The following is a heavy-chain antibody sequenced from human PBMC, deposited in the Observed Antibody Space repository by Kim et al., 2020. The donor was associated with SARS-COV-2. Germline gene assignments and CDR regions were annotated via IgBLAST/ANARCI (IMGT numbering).Heavy chain of an antibody. CDR2: IYSGGST. CDR3: ARDSGAAAGFDP. Sequence: GGSLRLSCAASGFTVSSNYMSWVRQAPGKGLEWVSVIYSGGSTYYADSVKGRFTISRDNSKNTLYLQMNSLRAEDTAVYYCARDSGAAAGFDPWGQGTLVTVSS. CDR1: GFTVSSNY. J-gene: IGHJ5*02. V-gene: IGHV3-66*01. D-gene: IGHD6-13*01.